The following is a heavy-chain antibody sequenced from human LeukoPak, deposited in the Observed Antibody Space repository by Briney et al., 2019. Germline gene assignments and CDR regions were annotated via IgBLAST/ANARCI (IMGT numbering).Heavy chain of an antibody. CDR1: GFTFSDFT. D-gene: IGHD3-16*01. CDR2: ISPSGTYI. J-gene: IGHJ6*02. V-gene: IGHV3-21*06. Sequence: GGSLRLSCAASGFTFSDFTMNWVRQAPGKGLEWVSSISPSGTYISYMDSLKGRFTISRDNAKSSLYLQMNNLRVEDTGLYYCARDREGSGRFGTDVWGQGTTVTVPS. CDR3: ARDREGSGRFGTDV.